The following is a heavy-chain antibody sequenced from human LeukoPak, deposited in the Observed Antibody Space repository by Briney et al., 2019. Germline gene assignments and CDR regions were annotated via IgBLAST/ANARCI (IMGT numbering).Heavy chain of an antibody. Sequence: GASVKVSCKASGGTFSSYAISWVRQAPGQGLEWMGGIIPIFGTANYAQKFQGRVMITTDEATSTAYKELSRRGSEDTAVYYCARVAATLSLDYYYYMDVWGKGTTVTVSS. CDR3: ARVAATLSLDYYYYMDV. D-gene: IGHD2-15*01. V-gene: IGHV1-69*05. CDR1: GGTFSSYA. J-gene: IGHJ6*03. CDR2: IIPIFGTA.